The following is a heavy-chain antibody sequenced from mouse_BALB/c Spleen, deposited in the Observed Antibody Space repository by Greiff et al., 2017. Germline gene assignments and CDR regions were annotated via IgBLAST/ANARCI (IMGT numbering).Heavy chain of an antibody. D-gene: IGHD6-1*01. V-gene: IGHV5-6-3*01. J-gene: IGHJ3*01. Sequence: EVHLVESGGGLVQPGGSLKLSCAASGFTFSSYGMSWVRQTPDKRLELVATINSNGGSTYYPDSVKGRFTISRDNAKNTLYLQMSSLKSEDTAMYYCARDTRQAWFAYWGQGTLVTVSA. CDR2: INSNGGST. CDR1: GFTFSSYG. CDR3: ARDTRQAWFAY.